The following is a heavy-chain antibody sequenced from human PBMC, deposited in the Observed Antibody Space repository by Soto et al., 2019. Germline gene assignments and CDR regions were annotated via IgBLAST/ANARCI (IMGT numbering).Heavy chain of an antibody. Sequence: EVQLLESGGGLVQPGGSLRLSCAASGFTFSSYAMSWVRQAPGKGLEWVSAISGSGGSTYYADSVKGRFTISRDNSKNTLYLQMNSLRDEDTAVYYCAKDSLDFWSGYRFDPWGQGTLVSVSS. CDR1: GFTFSSYA. D-gene: IGHD3-3*01. CDR3: AKDSLDFWSGYRFDP. J-gene: IGHJ5*02. V-gene: IGHV3-23*01. CDR2: ISGSGGST.